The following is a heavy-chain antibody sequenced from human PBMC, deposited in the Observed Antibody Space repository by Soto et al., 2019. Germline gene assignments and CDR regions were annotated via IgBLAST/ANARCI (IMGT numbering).Heavy chain of an antibody. V-gene: IGHV1-3*01. J-gene: IGHJ4*02. D-gene: IGHD2-2*02. CDR1: GYTFTTYA. CDR2: INAGNGNT. Sequence: QVQLVQSGAEVKKPGASVKVSCKASGYTFTTYAMHWVRQAPGQRPEWMGWINAGNGNTKYSQKFQDRVTITRDTSASTAYMELSSLRSEDTAVYYYARDKGYCSGTSCYNALFDYWGQGTLVTVSS. CDR3: ARDKGYCSGTSCYNALFDY.